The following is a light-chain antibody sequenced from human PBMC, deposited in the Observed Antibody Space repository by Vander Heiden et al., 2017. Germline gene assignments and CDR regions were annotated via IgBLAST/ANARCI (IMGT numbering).Light chain of an antibody. V-gene: IGLV2-14*01. J-gene: IGLJ3*02. Sequence: QSALTQPAAGSGSPGQSITISCTGPSSDVGGYNSVSWYQQHPGKAPKLMIYEVSNRPSGVSNRFSGSKSGNTASLTISGLQAEDEADYYCSSYTSSSTLRVFGGGTKLTVL. CDR2: EVS. CDR3: SSYTSSSTLRV. CDR1: SSDVGGYNS.